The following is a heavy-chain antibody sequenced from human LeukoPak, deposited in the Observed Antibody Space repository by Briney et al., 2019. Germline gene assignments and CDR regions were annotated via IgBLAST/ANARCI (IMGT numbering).Heavy chain of an antibody. CDR2: ILYDGNNK. Sequence: GGSLRLSCAASDFSFSNYGMHWVRQAPGKGLEWVAVILYDGNNKHYAESVKGRFTISRDNSNNMLYLQMNSLRAEDTAVYYCARDSSGWSKNYWGQGTLVIVSS. J-gene: IGHJ4*02. V-gene: IGHV3-30*03. CDR3: ARDSSGWSKNY. D-gene: IGHD6-19*01. CDR1: DFSFSNYG.